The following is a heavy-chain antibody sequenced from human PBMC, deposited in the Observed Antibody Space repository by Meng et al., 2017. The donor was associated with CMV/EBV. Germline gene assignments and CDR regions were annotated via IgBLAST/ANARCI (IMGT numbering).Heavy chain of an antibody. J-gene: IGHJ4*02. CDR2: ISYDGSNK. CDR1: GFTFSRYT. V-gene: IGHV3-30*04. D-gene: IGHD6-19*01. CDR3: ARWGVIAVAGTDDY. Sequence: SGFTFSRYTMHWVRQAPGKGLEWVAVISYDGSNKYYADSVKGRFTISRDNSKNTLYLQMNSLRAEDTAVYYCARWGVIAVAGTDDYWGQGTLVTVSS.